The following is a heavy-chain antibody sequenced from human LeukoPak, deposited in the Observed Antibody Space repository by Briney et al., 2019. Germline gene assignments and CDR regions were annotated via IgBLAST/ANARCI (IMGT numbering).Heavy chain of an antibody. CDR1: GYSISTGYY. Sequence: SETLSLTCTVSGYSISTGYYWDWIRQPPGKGLEWIGTFYHGGSTYYNPSLKSRVTISVDTSKNQFSLKLNSVTAADTAVYYCAREKGYDDYVGGDYYYYYMDVWGKGTTVTISS. CDR2: FYHGGST. J-gene: IGHJ6*03. D-gene: IGHD4-17*01. V-gene: IGHV4-38-2*02. CDR3: AREKGYDDYVGGDYYYYYMDV.